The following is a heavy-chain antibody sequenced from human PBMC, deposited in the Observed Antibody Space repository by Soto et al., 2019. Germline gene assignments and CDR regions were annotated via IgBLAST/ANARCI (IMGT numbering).Heavy chain of an antibody. CDR3: ARPGTRYYDILTGTGAFDI. CDR2: IDPSDSYT. Sequence: GESLKISCKGSGYSFTSYWISWVRQMPGKGLEWMGRIDPSDSYTNYSPSFQGHVTISADKSISTAYLQWSSLKASDTAMYYCARPGTRYYDILTGTGAFDIWGQGTMVTVSS. J-gene: IGHJ3*02. CDR1: GYSFTSYW. V-gene: IGHV5-10-1*01. D-gene: IGHD3-9*01.